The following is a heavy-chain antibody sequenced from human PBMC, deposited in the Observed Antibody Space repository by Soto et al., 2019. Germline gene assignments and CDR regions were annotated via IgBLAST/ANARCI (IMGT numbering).Heavy chain of an antibody. CDR1: GGSITSGAYY. D-gene: IGHD3-22*01. V-gene: IGHV4-31*11. Sequence: SETLSLTCAVSGGSITSGAYYWTWIRQHPGKGLEWIAYIHYSGRTYYNPSLKSRVTISVDTSNNQFSLKLSSVTAADTAVYYCARYYFDSSGYSNWFDPWGQGTLGTVSS. CDR2: IHYSGRT. CDR3: ARYYFDSSGYSNWFDP. J-gene: IGHJ5*02.